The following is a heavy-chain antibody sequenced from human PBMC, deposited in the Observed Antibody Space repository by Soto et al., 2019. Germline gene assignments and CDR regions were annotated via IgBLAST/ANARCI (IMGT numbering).Heavy chain of an antibody. CDR1: GFTFSNYA. Sequence: GGSLRLSCAVSGFTFSNYAMHWVRQAPGKGLEWVAVISKDGSNKYYGDFVKGRFTISRDSSKNTLYLQMNSLREEDTAVYYCAKETGPQGGFDYWGQGTLVTVSS. D-gene: IGHD3-9*01. CDR2: ISKDGSNK. CDR3: AKETGPQGGFDY. V-gene: IGHV3-30*18. J-gene: IGHJ4*02.